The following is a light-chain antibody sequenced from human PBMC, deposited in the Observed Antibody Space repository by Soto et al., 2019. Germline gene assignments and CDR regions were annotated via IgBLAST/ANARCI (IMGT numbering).Light chain of an antibody. CDR3: SFYSTSRTLV. CDR1: SSDIGSYNG. J-gene: IGLJ2*01. Sequence: SALTQPPSVSGSPGQSVTISCTGTSSDIGSYNGVSWYQQPPGTAPKLLIYEVTDRPSGVPDRFSGSKSGYTASLTISGLQAEDEADYYCSFYSTSRTLVFGGGTKLTVL. V-gene: IGLV2-18*01. CDR2: EVT.